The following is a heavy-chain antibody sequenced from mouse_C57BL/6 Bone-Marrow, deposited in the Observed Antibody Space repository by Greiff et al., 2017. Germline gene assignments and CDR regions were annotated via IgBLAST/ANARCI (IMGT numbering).Heavy chain of an antibody. J-gene: IGHJ4*01. V-gene: IGHV1-52*01. CDR3: AREPELGYAMDY. CDR1: GYTFTSYW. CDR2: IDPSDSET. Sequence: VQLQQPGAELVRPGSSVKLSCKASGYTFTSYWMHWVKQRPIQGLEWIGNIDPSDSETHYNQKFKDKATLTVDKSSSTAYMQLSSLTSEDSAVYYCAREPELGYAMDYWGQGTSVTVSS.